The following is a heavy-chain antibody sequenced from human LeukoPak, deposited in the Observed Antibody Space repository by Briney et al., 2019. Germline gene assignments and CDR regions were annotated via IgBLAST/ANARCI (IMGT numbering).Heavy chain of an antibody. CDR1: GFTFSHHW. CDR2: IKEDGSEK. V-gene: IGHV3-7*01. Sequence: GGSLRLSCTASGFTFSHHWMTWVRQAPGKGLEWVANIKEDGSEKDYVDSVKGRFTISRDNGKNSLYLQMNSLRGEDTAVYYYARLNWNYADYWGQGTLVTVST. D-gene: IGHD3-3*01. CDR3: ARLNWNYADY. J-gene: IGHJ4*02.